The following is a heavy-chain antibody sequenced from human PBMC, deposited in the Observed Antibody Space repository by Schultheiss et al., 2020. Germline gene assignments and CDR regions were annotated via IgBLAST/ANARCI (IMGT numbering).Heavy chain of an antibody. CDR3: ARDRARRSGKRGEYYFDY. Sequence: GGSLRLSCAASGFTFSSYGMHWVRQAPGKGLEWVAVISYDGSNKYYADSVKGRFTISRDNSKSTLYLQMNSLRAEDTAVYYCARDRARRSGKRGEYYFDYWGQGTLVTVSS. CDR1: GFTFSSYG. D-gene: IGHD3-10*01. CDR2: ISYDGSNK. V-gene: IGHV3-33*05. J-gene: IGHJ4*02.